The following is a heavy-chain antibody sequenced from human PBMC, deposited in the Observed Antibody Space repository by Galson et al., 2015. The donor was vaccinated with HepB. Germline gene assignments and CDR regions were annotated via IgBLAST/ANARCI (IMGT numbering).Heavy chain of an antibody. Sequence: SVKVSCKASGYTFTGYYMHWVRQAPGQGLEWMGIINPSGGSTSYAQKFQGRVTMTRDTSTSTVYVELSSLRSEDTAVYYCARGGHLSGGYFEGNWFDPWGQGTLVTVSS. J-gene: IGHJ5*02. CDR3: ARGGHLSGGYFEGNWFDP. CDR1: GYTFTGYY. V-gene: IGHV1-46*03. D-gene: IGHD1-26*01. CDR2: INPSGGST.